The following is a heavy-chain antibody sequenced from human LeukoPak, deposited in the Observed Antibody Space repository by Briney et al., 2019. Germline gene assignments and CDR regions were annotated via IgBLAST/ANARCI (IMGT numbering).Heavy chain of an antibody. Sequence: GGSLRLSCAASGFTFSSYSMNWVRPAPGKGLEWVSSISSSSSYIYYADSVKGRFTISRDNAKNSLYLQMNSLRAEDTAVYYCARVPFADYGDEDYFDYWGQGTLVTVSS. CDR3: ARVPFADYGDEDYFDY. J-gene: IGHJ4*02. CDR2: ISSSSSYI. V-gene: IGHV3-21*01. D-gene: IGHD4-17*01. CDR1: GFTFSSYS.